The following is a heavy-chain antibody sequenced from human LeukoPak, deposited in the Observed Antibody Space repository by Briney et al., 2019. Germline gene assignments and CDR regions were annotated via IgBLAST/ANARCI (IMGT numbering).Heavy chain of an antibody. D-gene: IGHD3-10*01. CDR1: GFTFSSYS. V-gene: IGHV3-21*01. J-gene: IGHJ4*02. Sequence: PGGSLRLSCAASGFTFSSYSMNWVRQAPGKGLEWVSSISSSSSYIYYAGSVKGRFTISRDNAKNSLYLQMNSLRAEDTAVYYCARRLWFGELLDRGQFDYWGQGTLVTVSS. CDR2: ISSSSSYI. CDR3: ARRLWFGELLDRGQFDY.